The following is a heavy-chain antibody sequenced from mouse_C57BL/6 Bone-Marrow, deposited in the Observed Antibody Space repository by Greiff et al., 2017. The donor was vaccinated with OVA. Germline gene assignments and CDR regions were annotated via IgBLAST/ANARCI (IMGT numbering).Heavy chain of an antibody. J-gene: IGHJ2*01. CDR1: GYTFTSYW. CDR3: AREKGDYYGSRHFDY. CDR2: INPNNGGT. Sequence: QVQLQQPGAELVKPGASVKVSCKASGYTFTSYWMHWVKQRPGQGLEWIGDINPNNGGTIYNQKFKGKATLTVDKSSSTAYMELRSLTSEDTAVYYCAREKGDYYGSRHFDYWGQGTTLTVSS. V-gene: IGHV1-53*01. D-gene: IGHD1-1*01.